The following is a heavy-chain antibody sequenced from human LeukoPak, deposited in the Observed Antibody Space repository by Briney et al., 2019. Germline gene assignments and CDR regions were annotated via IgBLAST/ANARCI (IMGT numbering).Heavy chain of an antibody. CDR1: GFTFSSYA. D-gene: IGHD3-10*01. V-gene: IGHV3-23*01. CDR3: AKDKVVRVTMVRADY. CDR2: ISGSGGST. Sequence: GGSLRLSCAASGFTFSSYAMSWVRQAPGKGLEWVSAISGSGGSTYYADSVKGRFTISRDNSKNTLYPQMNSLRAEDTAVYYCAKDKVVRVTMVRADYWGQGTLVTVSS. J-gene: IGHJ4*02.